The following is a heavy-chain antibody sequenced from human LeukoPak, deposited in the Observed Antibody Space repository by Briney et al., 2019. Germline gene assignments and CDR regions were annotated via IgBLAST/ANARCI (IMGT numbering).Heavy chain of an antibody. D-gene: IGHD3-22*01. CDR2: VYYSGTT. CDR1: GGSISTYY. Sequence: SETLSLTCTVSGGSISTYYWTWIRQPPGKGLEWIGYVYYSGTTNYNPSLESRVTISIDTSKNQFSLTLNSVTAADTAVYYCARDYDSSGYYWSWGQGTLVTVSS. CDR3: ARDYDSSGYYWS. J-gene: IGHJ4*02. V-gene: IGHV4-59*01.